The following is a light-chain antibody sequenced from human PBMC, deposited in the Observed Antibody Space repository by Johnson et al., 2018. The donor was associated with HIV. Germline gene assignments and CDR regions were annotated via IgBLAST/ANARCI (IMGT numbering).Light chain of an antibody. Sequence: QSVLTQPPSVSAAPGQKVTISCSGSSSNIGRNYVSWYQQLPGTAPKLLIYENDKRPSGIPDRFSGSKSGTSATLGISGLQTGDEAEYYCGTWDSRLNVYLFGPGTKVTVL. J-gene: IGLJ1*01. V-gene: IGLV1-51*02. CDR3: GTWDSRLNVYL. CDR1: SSNIGRNY. CDR2: END.